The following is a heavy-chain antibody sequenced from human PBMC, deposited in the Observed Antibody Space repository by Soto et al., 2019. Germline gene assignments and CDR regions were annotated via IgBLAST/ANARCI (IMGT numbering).Heavy chain of an antibody. J-gene: IGHJ4*02. CDR3: ARGPAYIDGWRTFDL. V-gene: IGHV4-61*08. D-gene: IGHD6-19*01. CDR2: TYYNGDT. Sequence: VLLQESGPGLLRPSETLSLTCTVSDDSFRGAEYYWSWIRQPLGKGPEWIGYTYYNGDTKYNPALRSRVTMSEDTSKNQFSLRLSSVTAAATAVYFCARGPAYIDGWRTFDLWGRGILVTVSS. CDR1: DDSFRGAEYY.